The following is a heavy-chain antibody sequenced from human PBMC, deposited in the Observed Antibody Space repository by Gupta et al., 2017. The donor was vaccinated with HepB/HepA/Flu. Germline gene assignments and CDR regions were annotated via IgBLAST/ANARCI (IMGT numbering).Heavy chain of an antibody. CDR2: ISYDGSSN. J-gene: IGHJ6*02. CDR3: VGEGVSTYFYHGMDV. V-gene: IGHV3-30*09. CDR1: GFTFSYYA. Sequence: QVRLVESGGGVVQPGRSLRLSCAGSGFTFSYYALHWVRQAPGKGLEWVATISYDGSSNWFADSVNSRIAISRDNSENTLYLQMDSLTGEDTAMYYCVGEGVSTYFYHGMDVWGQGTTVTVSS. D-gene: IGHD2-8*01.